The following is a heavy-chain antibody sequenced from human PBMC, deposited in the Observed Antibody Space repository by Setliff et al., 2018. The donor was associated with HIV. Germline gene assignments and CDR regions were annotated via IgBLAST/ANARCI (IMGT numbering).Heavy chain of an antibody. CDR2: IYSSGST. Sequence: SETLSLTCTVSGGSISSGNYYWSWIRQPAGKGLEWIGRIYSSGSTNYNPSLKSRVTISVDTSKNQFSLKLSSVTAADTAVYYCAREGITMVRVVEVAFDIWGQGTMVTVSS. CDR3: AREGITMVRVVEVAFDI. CDR1: GGSISSGNYY. J-gene: IGHJ3*02. V-gene: IGHV4-61*02. D-gene: IGHD3-10*01.